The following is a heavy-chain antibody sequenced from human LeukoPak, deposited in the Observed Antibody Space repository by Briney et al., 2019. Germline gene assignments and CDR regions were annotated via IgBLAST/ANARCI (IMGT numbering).Heavy chain of an antibody. CDR1: GFTFSSYD. V-gene: IGHV3-13*01. D-gene: IGHD3-3*01. Sequence: GGSLRLSCAASGFTFSSYDMHWVRQATGKGLEWVSAIGTAGDTYYPGSVKGRFTISRENAKNSLYLQMNSLRAGDTAVYYCARGPVVGSGYYPPAFDVWGQGTMVTVSS. CDR2: IGTAGDT. J-gene: IGHJ3*01. CDR3: ARGPVVGSGYYPPAFDV.